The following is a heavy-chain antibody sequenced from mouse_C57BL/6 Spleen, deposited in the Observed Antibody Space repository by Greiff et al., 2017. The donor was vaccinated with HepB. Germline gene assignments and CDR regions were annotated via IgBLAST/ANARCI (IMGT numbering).Heavy chain of an antibody. Sequence: EVQGVESGGGLVKPGGSLKLSCAASGFTFSSYAMSWVRQTPEKRLEWVATISDGGSYTYYPDNVKGRFTISRDNAKNNLYLQMSHLKSEDTAMYYCARLYGSSPWFAYWGQGTLVTVSA. J-gene: IGHJ3*01. CDR3: ARLYGSSPWFAY. CDR2: ISDGGSYT. D-gene: IGHD1-1*01. CDR1: GFTFSSYA. V-gene: IGHV5-4*01.